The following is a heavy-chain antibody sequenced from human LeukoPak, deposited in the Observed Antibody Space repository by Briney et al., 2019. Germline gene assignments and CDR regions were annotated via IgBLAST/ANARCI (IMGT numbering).Heavy chain of an antibody. D-gene: IGHD3-10*01. CDR1: GYTFTGYY. V-gene: IGHV1-2*02. CDR3: ARAASLGGGEGETRRPDY. J-gene: IGHJ4*02. Sequence: ASVKVSCKASGYTFTGYYMHWVRQAPGQGLEWMGWINPNSGGTNYAQKFQGRVTMTRDTSISTAYMELSRLRSDDTAVYYCARAASLGGGEGETRRPDYWGQGTLVTVSS. CDR2: INPNSGGT.